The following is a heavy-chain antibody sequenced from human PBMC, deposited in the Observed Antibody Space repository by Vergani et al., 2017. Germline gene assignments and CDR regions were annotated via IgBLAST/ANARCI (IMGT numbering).Heavy chain of an antibody. D-gene: IGHD3-9*01. J-gene: IGHJ5*02. Sequence: QVQLVESGGGLVKPGGSLRLSCAASGFTFSDHYMSWVRQAPGKGLEWVAVISYDGSNKCYADSVKGRFTISRDNSKNTLYLQMNSLRAEDTAVYYCARGLLRYFDWLRNNWFDPWGQGTLVTVSS. CDR2: ISYDGSNK. CDR1: GFTFSDHY. CDR3: ARGLLRYFDWLRNNWFDP. V-gene: IGHV3-30-3*01.